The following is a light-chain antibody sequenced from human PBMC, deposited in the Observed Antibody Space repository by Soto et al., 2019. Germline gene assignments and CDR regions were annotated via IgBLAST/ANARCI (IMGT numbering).Light chain of an antibody. CDR3: QQYYSYPLT. CDR2: AAS. J-gene: IGKJ1*01. Sequence: IRMPQSQSSFSASTGDRVTITCRASQGISSYLAWYQQKPGKAPKLLIYAASTLQSGVPSRFSGSGSGTDFTLTISCLQSEDFATYYCQQYYSYPLTFGQGTKVDIK. V-gene: IGKV1-8*01. CDR1: QGISSY.